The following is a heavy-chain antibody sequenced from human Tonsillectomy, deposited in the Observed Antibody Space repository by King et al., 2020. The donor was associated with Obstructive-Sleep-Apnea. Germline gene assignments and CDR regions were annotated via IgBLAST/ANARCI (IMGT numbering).Heavy chain of an antibody. V-gene: IGHV3-9*01. Sequence: VQLVESGGGLVQPGRSLRLSCAASGFTFDDYAMHWVRQAPGKGLEWGSVISWNSGSIGYADSLKGRFTISRDNAKNSLYLQMNSLRAEDTALYYCAKDLGYDSSGYYPNLDYWGQGTLVTVSS. CDR2: ISWNSGSI. D-gene: IGHD3-22*01. J-gene: IGHJ4*02. CDR3: AKDLGYDSSGYYPNLDY. CDR1: GFTFDDYA.